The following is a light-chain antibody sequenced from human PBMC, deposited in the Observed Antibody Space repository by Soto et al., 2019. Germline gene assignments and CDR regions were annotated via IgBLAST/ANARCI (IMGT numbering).Light chain of an antibody. V-gene: IGKV3-20*01. J-gene: IGKJ4*01. Sequence: VLTQSPGTLSLSPGERATFSCRASESVTSNYLAWYQQKPGQTPRLLIYDASDRTTGIPDRFSGSGSGTDFTLTISSLEPEDFAVYYCQQYGSPPHTFGGGTKVEIK. CDR1: ESVTSNY. CDR2: DAS. CDR3: QQYGSPPHT.